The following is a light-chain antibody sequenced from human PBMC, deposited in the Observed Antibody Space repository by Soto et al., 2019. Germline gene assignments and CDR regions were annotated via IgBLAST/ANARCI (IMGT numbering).Light chain of an antibody. Sequence: QAVLTQPASVSGSPGQSITISRTGTSSDVGGHNYVSWYQQHPGTAPKLMIYEVTNRPSGVSNRFSGSKSGNPASLTISGLQAEDEADYYCSSYTSSTTLDVVFGGGTKVTVL. V-gene: IGLV2-14*01. CDR3: SSYTSSTTLDVV. CDR1: SSDVGGHNY. CDR2: EVT. J-gene: IGLJ2*01.